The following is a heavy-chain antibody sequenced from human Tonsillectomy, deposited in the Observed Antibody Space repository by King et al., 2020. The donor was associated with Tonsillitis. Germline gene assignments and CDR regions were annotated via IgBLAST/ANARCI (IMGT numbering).Heavy chain of an antibody. CDR2: IKSNTDGGAT. CDR3: TPLPENFDY. V-gene: IGHV3-15*01. J-gene: IGHJ4*02. Sequence: VQLVESGGGLVKPGGSLRLSCAASGFNFNYALMNWVRQAPGKGLEWVGRIKSNTDGGATDYAAPVKGRFTISRDDSKSTLYLQMNSLKLEDTAVYYCTPLPENFDYWGQGTLVSVS. CDR1: GFNFNYAL.